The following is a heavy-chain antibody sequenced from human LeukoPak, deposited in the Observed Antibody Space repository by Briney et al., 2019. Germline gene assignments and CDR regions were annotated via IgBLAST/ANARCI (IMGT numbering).Heavy chain of an antibody. D-gene: IGHD3-10*01. CDR3: ARQEVRGMQYYFDF. CDR1: GASISAGGYY. CDR2: IFYTGAA. Sequence: AETLSLTCTVSGASISAGGYYWGWVRQPPGEGLEFIGIIFYTGAAYYNPSLRSRVAISIDTSKSQFSLKLRSVTAADTALYYCARQEVRGMQYYFDFWGQGTLVTVSS. V-gene: IGHV4-39*01. J-gene: IGHJ4*02.